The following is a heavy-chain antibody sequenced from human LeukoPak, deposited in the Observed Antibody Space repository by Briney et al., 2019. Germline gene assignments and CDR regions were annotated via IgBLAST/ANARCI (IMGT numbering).Heavy chain of an antibody. J-gene: IGHJ4*02. V-gene: IGHV1-69*13. D-gene: IGHD3-16*02. CDR1: GGTFSSYA. CDR2: IIPIFGTA. CDR3: ARTYYDYVWGSYRYHPFDY. Sequence: SVKVSCKASGGTFSSYAISWVRQAPGQGLEWMGGIIPIFGTANYAQKFQGRVTITADESTSTAYMELSSLRSEDTAVYYCARTYYDYVWGSYRYHPFDYWGQGTLVTVSS.